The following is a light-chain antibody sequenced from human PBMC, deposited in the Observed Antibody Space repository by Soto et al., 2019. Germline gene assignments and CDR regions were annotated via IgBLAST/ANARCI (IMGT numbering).Light chain of an antibody. CDR3: QQLNSYSLG. CDR1: QGISSY. V-gene: IGKV1-9*01. CDR2: AAS. Sequence: DIQLTQSPSFLSASVGDRVTITCRASQGISSYLAWYQQKPGKAPKLLIYAASTLQSGVPSRFSGSGSGTEFTLTISSLQPEDFATYYCQQLNSYSLGFGGGTKVEIK. J-gene: IGKJ4*01.